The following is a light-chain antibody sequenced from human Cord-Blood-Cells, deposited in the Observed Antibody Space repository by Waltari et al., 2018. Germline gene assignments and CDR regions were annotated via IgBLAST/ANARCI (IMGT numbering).Light chain of an antibody. CDR1: QSVISY. J-gene: IGKJ1*01. Sequence: EIVLTQSPATLSLSPGERAILPCRASQSVISYLAWYQQKPGQAPRLLIYDASNRATGIPARFSGSGSGTDFTLTISSLEPEDFAVYYCQQRSNWPPWTFGQGTKVEIK. CDR2: DAS. V-gene: IGKV3-11*01. CDR3: QQRSNWPPWT.